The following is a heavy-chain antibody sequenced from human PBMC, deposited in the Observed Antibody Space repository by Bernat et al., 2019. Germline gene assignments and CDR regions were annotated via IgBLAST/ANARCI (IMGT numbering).Heavy chain of an antibody. V-gene: IGHV4-4*09. CDR1: GDSISTCC. D-gene: IGHD1-1*01. Sequence: QLQLQESGPGLVKPSETLSLTCTVSGDSISTCCWSWIRQSPGKGLEWIGHSGSTDYNPSLKSRVTISVDTSKNQFSLKLNSVTAADTAVYYCAKIRYGTMQDDWGQGTLVTVSS. CDR2: HSGST. J-gene: IGHJ4*02. CDR3: AKIRYGTMQDD.